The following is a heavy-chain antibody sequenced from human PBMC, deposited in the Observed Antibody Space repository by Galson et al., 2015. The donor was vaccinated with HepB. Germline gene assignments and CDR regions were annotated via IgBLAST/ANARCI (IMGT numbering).Heavy chain of an antibody. D-gene: IGHD6-13*01. Sequence: SLRLSCAASGFTFSSYAMHWVRQAPGKGLEWVAVISYDGSNKYYADSVKGRFTISRDNSKNTLYLQMNSLRAEDTAVYYCASTGLVGIAGFDYWGQGTLVTVSS. CDR3: ASTGLVGIAGFDY. CDR1: GFTFSSYA. J-gene: IGHJ4*02. CDR2: ISYDGSNK. V-gene: IGHV3-30*04.